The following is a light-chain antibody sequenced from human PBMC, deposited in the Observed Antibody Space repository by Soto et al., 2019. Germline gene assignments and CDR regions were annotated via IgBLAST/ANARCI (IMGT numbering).Light chain of an antibody. Sequence: EIVLTQSPATLSLSPGERATLSCRASQSVSTYLAWYQQKPGQAPRLLIHDASNRATGIPSRFSGSGSGTDFTLTISSLEPEDFAVYYCQQRSAWSSITFGLGTRLEIK. J-gene: IGKJ5*01. V-gene: IGKV3-11*01. CDR1: QSVSTY. CDR2: DAS. CDR3: QQRSAWSSIT.